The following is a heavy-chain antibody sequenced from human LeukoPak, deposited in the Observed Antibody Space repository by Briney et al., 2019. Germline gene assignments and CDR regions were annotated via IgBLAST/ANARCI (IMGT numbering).Heavy chain of an antibody. CDR3: AKDIFTGIAAAGAIDY. J-gene: IGHJ4*02. CDR1: GFTFDDYA. V-gene: IGHV3-9*01. CDR2: ISWNSGSI. Sequence: GGSLRLSCAASGFTFDDYAMHWGRQAPGKGLEWVSGISWNSGSIGYADSVKGRFTISRDNAKNSLYLQMSSLRAEDTAVYYCAKDIFTGIAAAGAIDYWGQGTLVTVSS. D-gene: IGHD6-13*01.